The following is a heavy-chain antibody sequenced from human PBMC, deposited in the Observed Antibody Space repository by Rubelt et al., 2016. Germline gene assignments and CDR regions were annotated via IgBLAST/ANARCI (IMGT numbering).Heavy chain of an antibody. J-gene: IGHJ4*02. CDR2: ISYDGSNK. V-gene: IGHV3-30*04. CDR1: GFTFSSYA. CDR3: ARSPQY. Sequence: QVQLVESGGGVVQPGRSLRLSCAASGFTFSSYAMHWVRQAPGKGLEWVAVISYDGSNKYYADSGKGRFTFSRDNSKNTLYLQMNSLRPEDTAVYYCARSPQYWGQGTLVTVSS.